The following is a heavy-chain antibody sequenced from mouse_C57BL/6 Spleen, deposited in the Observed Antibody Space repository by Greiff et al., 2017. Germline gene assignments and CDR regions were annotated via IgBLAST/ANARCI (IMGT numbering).Heavy chain of an antibody. D-gene: IGHD1-1*01. Sequence: QVQLQQPGAELVKPGASVKLSCKASGYTFTSYWMHWVKQRPGQGLEWIGMIHPNSGSTNYNEKFKSKATLTVDKSSSTAYMQLSSLTSEDSAVYYCANYYYGSSNWYFDVWGTGTTVTVSS. V-gene: IGHV1-64*01. CDR2: IHPNSGST. CDR1: GYTFTSYW. CDR3: ANYYYGSSNWYFDV. J-gene: IGHJ1*03.